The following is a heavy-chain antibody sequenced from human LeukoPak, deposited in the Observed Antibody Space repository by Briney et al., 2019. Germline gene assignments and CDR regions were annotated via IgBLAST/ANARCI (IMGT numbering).Heavy chain of an antibody. CDR2: ISSSSSYI. J-gene: IGHJ4*02. D-gene: IGHD6-6*01. V-gene: IGHV3-11*06. CDR1: GFTFSDYY. Sequence: GGSLRLSCAASGFTFSDYYMSWIRQAPGKGLVWVSSISSSSSYIYYADSVKGRFTISRDSAKNSLYLQMNSLRAEDTAVYYCARGGMYSSSSLGDYWGQGTLVTVSS. CDR3: ARGGMYSSSSLGDY.